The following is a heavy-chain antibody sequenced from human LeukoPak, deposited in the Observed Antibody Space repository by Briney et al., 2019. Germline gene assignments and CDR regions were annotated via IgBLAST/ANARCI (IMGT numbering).Heavy chain of an antibody. CDR2: IWYDGSNK. CDR3: ARVSCSGGSCNPYSYYDMDV. V-gene: IGHV3-33*01. Sequence: PGGSLRLSCAASGFTFSTYGMHWVRQAPGKGLEWVAIIWYDGSNKKYADSVKGRFTTSRDNSKNTLYLQMNSLRAEDTAVYYCARVSCSGGSCNPYSYYDMDVWGQGTTVTVSS. J-gene: IGHJ6*02. CDR1: GFTFSTYG. D-gene: IGHD2-15*01.